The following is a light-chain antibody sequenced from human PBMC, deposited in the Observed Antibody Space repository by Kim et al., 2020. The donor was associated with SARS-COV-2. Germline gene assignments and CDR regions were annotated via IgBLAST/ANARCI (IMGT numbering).Light chain of an antibody. V-gene: IGLV4-60*03. CDR1: SGHSGYA. Sequence: QPVLTQSSPASASLGSSVKLTCTLDSGHSGYAIAWHQQQPGKAPRYLMKVASSGTYNKGSEVPNRFSGSSSGADRYLAISSLQSEDEADYYCETWDSSTRVFGGGTQLTVL. CDR2: VASSGTY. CDR3: ETWDSSTRV. J-gene: IGLJ3*02.